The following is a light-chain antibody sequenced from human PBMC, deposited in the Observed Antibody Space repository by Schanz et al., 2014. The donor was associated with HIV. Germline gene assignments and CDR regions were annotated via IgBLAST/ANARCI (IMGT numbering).Light chain of an antibody. V-gene: IGLV2-14*01. CDR2: EGS. Sequence: QSVLTQPASVSGSPGQSITISCTGTSSDVGAYKYVSWYQQHPGKAPKLMIYEGSKRPSGVPDRFSGSKSGNTASLTVSGLQAEDEGDYYCGSYTISHTWVFGGGTKVTVL. CDR3: GSYTISHTWV. CDR1: SSDVGAYKY. J-gene: IGLJ3*02.